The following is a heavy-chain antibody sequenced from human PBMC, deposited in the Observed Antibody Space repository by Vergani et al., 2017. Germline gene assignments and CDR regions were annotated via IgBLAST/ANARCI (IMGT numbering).Heavy chain of an antibody. Sequence: QVQLVHSGAEVQKPGASVKVSCRAFGYTFVNSDINWVRQAAGQGLEWMGWINPTTGNTGYATNFQGRVTITRDTSISTAYMELSSLRSEDTAVYYCGISPSFGELLSWGQGTLVTVSS. CDR2: INPTTGNT. V-gene: IGHV1-8*03. CDR1: GYTFVNSD. J-gene: IGHJ5*02. CDR3: GISPSFGELLS. D-gene: IGHD3-10*01.